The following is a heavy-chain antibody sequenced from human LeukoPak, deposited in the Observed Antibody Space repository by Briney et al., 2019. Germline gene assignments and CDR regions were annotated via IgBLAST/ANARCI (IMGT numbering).Heavy chain of an antibody. CDR3: AREGFEVYDILTGYYIFDP. D-gene: IGHD3-9*01. CDR2: VSAYNGNT. Sequence: ASVKVSCKASVYTFTSYGISWVRQAPGQGLEWMGWVSAYNGNTNYAQKLQGRVTMTTDTSTSTAYMELRSLRSDDAAVYYCAREGFEVYDILTGYYIFDPWGQGTLVTVSS. CDR1: VYTFTSYG. V-gene: IGHV1-18*01. J-gene: IGHJ5*02.